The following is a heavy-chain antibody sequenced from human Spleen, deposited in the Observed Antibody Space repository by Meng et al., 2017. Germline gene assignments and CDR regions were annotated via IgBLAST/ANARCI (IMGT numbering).Heavy chain of an antibody. CDR1: GASIVSGSHY. D-gene: IGHD5-18*01. J-gene: IGHJ4*02. CDR3: ARGRAWGYSYGYVTFYFDY. V-gene: IGHV4-61*02. CDR2: IYTSGNT. Sequence: LRLSCSVSGASIVSGSHYWSWIRQTAGTGLEWIGRIYTSGNTKYNPSFRSRVSISLDTATNQFSLKLSSVTAADTAVYYCARGRAWGYSYGYVTFYFDYWGQGTLVTVSS.